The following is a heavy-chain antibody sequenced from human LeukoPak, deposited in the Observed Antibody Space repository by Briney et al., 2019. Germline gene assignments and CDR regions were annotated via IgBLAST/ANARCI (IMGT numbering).Heavy chain of an antibody. Sequence: PSQTLSLTCTVSGGSLSSGGYNWNWIRQHPGKGLEWIGYIYYSGSTYYNPSLKSRLTISVDTSKNQFSLKLSSVTAADTAVYYCTREGGTRAYYYYGMDVWGQGTTVTVSS. CDR3: TREGGTRAYYYYGMDV. CDR2: IYYSGST. D-gene: IGHD6-25*01. J-gene: IGHJ6*02. CDR1: GGSLSSGGYN. V-gene: IGHV4-31*03.